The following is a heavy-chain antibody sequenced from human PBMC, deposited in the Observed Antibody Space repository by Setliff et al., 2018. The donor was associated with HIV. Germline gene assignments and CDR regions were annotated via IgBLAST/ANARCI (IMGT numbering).Heavy chain of an antibody. Sequence: LSLTCTVSGDSISSSSYYWGWIRQPPGKGLEWIGSIYYSYSTYYNPSLKSRVTISLDTSKNQLSLKLSSVTAADTAVYYCASRGDSGWYYRSGFDPWGQGTLVTVSS. J-gene: IGHJ5*02. CDR3: ASRGDSGWYYRSGFDP. V-gene: IGHV4-39*01. CDR2: IYYSYST. D-gene: IGHD6-19*01. CDR1: GDSISSSSYY.